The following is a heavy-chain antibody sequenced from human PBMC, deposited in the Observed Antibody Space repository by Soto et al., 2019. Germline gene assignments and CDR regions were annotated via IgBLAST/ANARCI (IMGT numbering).Heavy chain of an antibody. D-gene: IGHD2-21*01. CDR3: TIGTWSGEVFDI. J-gene: IGHJ3*02. Sequence: QVQLVQSGAEVKKPGSSVKVSCKDPGGTFSTYSMFWVRQAPGQGLEWMGRIIPMLGVRNYAQRFQDRVTIIADKSTATVHMELCSLRSEDTALYYCTIGTWSGEVFDIWGQGTMVTVSS. CDR2: IIPMLGVR. V-gene: IGHV1-69*02. CDR1: GGTFSTYS.